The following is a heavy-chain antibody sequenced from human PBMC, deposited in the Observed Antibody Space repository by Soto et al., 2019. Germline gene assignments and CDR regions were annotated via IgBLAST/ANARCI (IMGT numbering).Heavy chain of an antibody. CDR2: IDSRGRTL. D-gene: IGHD6-6*01. CDR1: GFTFSDYS. J-gene: IGHJ4*02. V-gene: IGHV3-11*01. Sequence: GGSLRLSCVASGFTFSDYSMSWIRQAPGKGLEWLAFIDSRGRTLSYADSVRGRFTISRDNAENSVYLQMDSLRADDTAAYYCARQAARNYIDSWGQGNSVTVSS. CDR3: ARQAARNYIDS.